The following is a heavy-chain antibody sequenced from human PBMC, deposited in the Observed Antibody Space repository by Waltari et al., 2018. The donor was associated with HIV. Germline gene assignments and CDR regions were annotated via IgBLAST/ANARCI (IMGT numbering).Heavy chain of an antibody. J-gene: IGHJ4*02. Sequence: SGFTFSDSSIHWVRQASGKGLEWVGRIRTKANSYATAYAASVKGRFTISRDDSKNTAYLQMNSLKTEDTAVYYCTSPYGYSYESWGQGTLVTVSS. V-gene: IGHV3-73*01. CDR1: GFTFSDSS. CDR3: TSPYGYSYES. CDR2: IRTKANSYAT. D-gene: IGHD5-18*01.